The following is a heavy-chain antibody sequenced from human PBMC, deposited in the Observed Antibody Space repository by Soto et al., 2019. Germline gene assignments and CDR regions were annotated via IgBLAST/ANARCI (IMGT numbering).Heavy chain of an antibody. Sequence: KPSETLSLTCAVYGGSFSGYYWSWIRQPPGKGLEWIGEINHSGSTNYNPSLKSRVTISVDTSKNQFSLKLSSVTAADTAVYYCARGRTRYSTRWLFDYWGQGTLVTVST. V-gene: IGHV4-34*01. D-gene: IGHD6-13*01. CDR1: GGSFSGYY. CDR2: INHSGST. CDR3: ARGRTRYSTRWLFDY. J-gene: IGHJ4*02.